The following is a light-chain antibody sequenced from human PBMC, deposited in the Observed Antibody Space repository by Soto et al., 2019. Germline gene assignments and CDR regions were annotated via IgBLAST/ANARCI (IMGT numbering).Light chain of an antibody. V-gene: IGKV1-5*03. J-gene: IGKJ1*01. CDR1: QTISSW. CDR2: KAS. Sequence: DIQMTQSPSTLSASVGARVTITCRASQTISSWLAWYQQKPGKAPKLLIYKASTLKSGVPSRFSGSGSGTEFTLTISSLQPDDFATYYCQHYSSYSEAFGQGTKVDIK. CDR3: QHYSSYSEA.